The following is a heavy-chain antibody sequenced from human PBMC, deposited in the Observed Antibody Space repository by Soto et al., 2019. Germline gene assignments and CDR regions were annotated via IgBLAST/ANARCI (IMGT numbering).Heavy chain of an antibody. J-gene: IGHJ6*02. D-gene: IGHD2-21*01. CDR3: AGVVWFRGMDV. Sequence: QTLSLTRAISGDSVSSRRASWKWIRPSPSRGLEWLGRTYYRYKWIHEYAVSMESRITINPDTSKNQFSLQLYSVTPEDTAVYYCAGVVWFRGMDVWGQGTPVTVSS. CDR1: GDSVSSRRAS. CDR2: TYYRYKWIH. V-gene: IGHV6-1*01.